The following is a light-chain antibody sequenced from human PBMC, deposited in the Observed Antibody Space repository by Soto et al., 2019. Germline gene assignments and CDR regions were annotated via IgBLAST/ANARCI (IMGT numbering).Light chain of an antibody. V-gene: IGKV3-15*01. Sequence: EIVMTQSPATLSVSPGGRATLSCRASQSISDTLAWYQQKPGQAPRLLIYGASTRAPGFPARFSGSGSGTDFTLTISSLQPDDFATYYCQQYNGYYRTFGQGTKLEIK. CDR3: QQYNGYYRT. J-gene: IGKJ2*01. CDR1: QSISDT. CDR2: GAS.